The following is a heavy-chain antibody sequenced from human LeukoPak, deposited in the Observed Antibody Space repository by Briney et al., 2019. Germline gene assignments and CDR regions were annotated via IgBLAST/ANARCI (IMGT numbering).Heavy chain of an antibody. CDR2: ISYDGSNK. Sequence: PGGTLRISCAASGFTFSSYGMHWVRQAPGKGLEWVAVISYDGSNKYYADSVKGRFTISRDNSKNTLHLQMNSLRAEDTAVYYCARDRQLQYFDYWGQGTLVTVSS. CDR3: ARDRQLQYFDY. CDR1: GFTFSSYG. V-gene: IGHV3-30*03. J-gene: IGHJ4*02. D-gene: IGHD3-9*01.